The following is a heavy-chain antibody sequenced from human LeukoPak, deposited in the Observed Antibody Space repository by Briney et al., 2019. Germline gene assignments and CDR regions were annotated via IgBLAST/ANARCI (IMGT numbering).Heavy chain of an antibody. J-gene: IGHJ4*02. Sequence: GASVKVSCKASGYTFTSQGMNWVRQAPGQGLEWMGWINTNTGNPTYAQDFTGRFVLSLDTSVSTAYLQISSLKAEDTAVYYCARDYCSGGSCYIDYWGQGTLVTVSS. D-gene: IGHD2-15*01. CDR1: GYTFTSQG. CDR2: INTNTGNP. CDR3: ARDYCSGGSCYIDY. V-gene: IGHV7-4-1*02.